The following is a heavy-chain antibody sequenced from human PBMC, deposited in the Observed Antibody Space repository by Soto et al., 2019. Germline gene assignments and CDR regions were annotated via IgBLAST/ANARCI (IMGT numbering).Heavy chain of an antibody. Sequence: QVQLQESGPGLVKPSETLSLTCTVSGGSISSYYWSWIRQPPGKGLEWIGYIYYSGSTNYNPSLKSRVTISVDTSKNQFSLKLSSVTAADTAVYYCARGGTTFDYWGQGTLVTVSS. V-gene: IGHV4-59*01. J-gene: IGHJ4*02. CDR3: ARGGTTFDY. CDR1: GGSISSYY. CDR2: IYYSGST. D-gene: IGHD4-17*01.